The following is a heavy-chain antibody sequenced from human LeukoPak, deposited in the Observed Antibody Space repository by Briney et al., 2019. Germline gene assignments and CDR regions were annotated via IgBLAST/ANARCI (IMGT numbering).Heavy chain of an antibody. V-gene: IGHV3-23*01. CDR2: TSGSGGST. CDR1: GFTFSSYA. D-gene: IGHD2-2*01. J-gene: IGHJ4*02. Sequence: PGRSLRLSCAASGFTFSSYAMSWVRQAAGKGLEWVSATSGSGGSTYYADSVKGRFTISRDNSKNTLYLQMNSLRAEDTAVYYCAKIPSCSSTSCHRISSSSEFDYWGQGTLVTVSS. CDR3: AKIPSCSSTSCHRISSSSEFDY.